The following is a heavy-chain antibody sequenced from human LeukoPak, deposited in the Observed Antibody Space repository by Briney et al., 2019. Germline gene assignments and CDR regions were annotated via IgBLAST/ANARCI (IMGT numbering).Heavy chain of an antibody. CDR3: AREESDGGYVFHYFDS. D-gene: IGHD5-12*01. V-gene: IGHV3-74*01. Sequence: PGGSLRLSCAASGFTFSSYWIHWVRQAPGKGLVWVSRINSDGSSTSYADSVKGRFTISRDNAKNTLYLQMNSLRAEDTAVYYCAREESDGGYVFHYFDSWGQGTLVTVSS. J-gene: IGHJ4*02. CDR1: GFTFSSYW. CDR2: INSDGSST.